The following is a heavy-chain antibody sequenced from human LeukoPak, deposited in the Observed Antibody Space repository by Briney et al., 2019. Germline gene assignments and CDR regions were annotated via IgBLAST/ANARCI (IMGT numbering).Heavy chain of an antibody. J-gene: IGHJ4*02. V-gene: IGHV3-23*01. CDR1: GFTFSSYA. CDR2: ISGSGGST. Sequence: PGGSLRLSCVASGFTFSSYAMSWVRQAPGKGLEWVSGISGSGGSTHYADSVKGRFTISRDNSKTTVYLQVNSLRAEDTALYCCAKDRSIAVASTTAFGYWGQGTLVTVSS. D-gene: IGHD6-19*01. CDR3: AKDRSIAVASTTAFGY.